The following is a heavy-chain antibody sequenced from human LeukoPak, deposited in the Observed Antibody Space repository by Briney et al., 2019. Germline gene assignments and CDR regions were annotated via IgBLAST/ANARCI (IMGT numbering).Heavy chain of an antibody. CDR3: ARHMYYYDSSGYSRLYYFDY. CDR1: GGSISSYY. Sequence: PSETLSLTCTVSGGSISSYYWSWIRQPPGKGRGGMGYIYYIGSTNYNPSLKSRVTISVDTSKNQFSLKLSSVTAADTAVYYCARHMYYYDSSGYSRLYYFDYWGQGTLVTVSS. D-gene: IGHD3-22*01. CDR2: IYYIGST. J-gene: IGHJ4*02. V-gene: IGHV4-59*08.